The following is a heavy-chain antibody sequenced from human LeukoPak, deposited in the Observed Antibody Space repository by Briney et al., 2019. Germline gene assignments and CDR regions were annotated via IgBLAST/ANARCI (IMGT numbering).Heavy chain of an antibody. CDR1: AGSISSYY. V-gene: IGHV4-4*07. Sequence: PSETLTLICTVSAGSISSYYWSWIRQPAGKGLEWIGRIYTSGSTNYNPSLKSRVTISVDTCKNQFSLKLSSVTAAAAAVYYCAGAVGGTKYYFDYWGQGTLVTVSS. CDR2: IYTSGST. D-gene: IGHD6-19*01. CDR3: AGAVGGTKYYFDY. J-gene: IGHJ4*02.